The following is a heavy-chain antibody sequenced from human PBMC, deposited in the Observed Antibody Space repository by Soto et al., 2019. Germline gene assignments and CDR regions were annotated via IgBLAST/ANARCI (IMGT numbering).Heavy chain of an antibody. J-gene: IGHJ5*02. CDR2: INPSGGST. CDR1: GYTFTSYY. CDR3: ARALTGTTRPQKAINWFDP. D-gene: IGHD1-7*01. V-gene: IGHV1-46*03. Sequence: QVQLVQSGAEVKKPGASVKVSCKASGYTFTSYYMHWVRQAPGQGLEWMGIINPSGGSTSYAQKFQGRVTMTRDTSTSTVYMELSSLRSEDTAVYYCARALTGTTRPQKAINWFDPWGQGTLVIVSS.